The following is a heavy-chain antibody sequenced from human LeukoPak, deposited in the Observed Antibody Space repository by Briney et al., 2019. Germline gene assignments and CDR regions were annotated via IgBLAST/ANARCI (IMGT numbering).Heavy chain of an antibody. CDR3: ESRGGYYYFSDY. D-gene: IGHD3-22*01. CDR2: ISYDGSNK. CDR1: GFTFSSYG. Sequence: GGSLRLSCAASGFTFSSYGMHWVRQAPGKGLEWVAVISYDGSNKYYADSVKGRFTISRDNSKNTPYLQMNSLRAEDTAVYYCESRGGYYYFSDYWGQGTLVTVSS. V-gene: IGHV3-30*03. J-gene: IGHJ4*02.